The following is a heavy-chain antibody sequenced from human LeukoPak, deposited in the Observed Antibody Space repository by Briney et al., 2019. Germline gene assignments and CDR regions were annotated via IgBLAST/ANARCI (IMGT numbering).Heavy chain of an antibody. CDR1: GFTFSNAW. CDR2: IKSETDDGTT. D-gene: IGHD3-10*01. J-gene: IGHJ6*04. Sequence: GGSLRLSCAASGFTFSNAWMSWVRQAPGKGLEWVARIKSETDDGTTDYAAPVKGRFTISRDDSKNTLYLQMNSLKTEDTAVYYCTTLELLWFGELLSGSIYGMGVWGKGTTVTVSS. V-gene: IGHV3-15*01. CDR3: TTLELLWFGELLSGSIYGMGV.